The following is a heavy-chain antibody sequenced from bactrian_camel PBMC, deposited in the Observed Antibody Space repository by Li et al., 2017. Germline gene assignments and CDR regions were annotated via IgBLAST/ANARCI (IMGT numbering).Heavy chain of an antibody. CDR1: GYTYSSAC. CDR3: AAVPSRYCLHSLATSSL. D-gene: IGHD3*01. V-gene: IGHV3S1*01. J-gene: IGHJ4*01. Sequence: VQLVESGGGSVQAGGSLRLSCAASGYTYSSACMAWFRQAPGKERERVAAMYAGFGGGNIYYDDSVKGRFTISQDNSKNTLFLQMNNLKPEDTAVYYCAAVPSRYCLHSLATSSLRGQGTQVTVS. CDR2: MYAGFGGGNI.